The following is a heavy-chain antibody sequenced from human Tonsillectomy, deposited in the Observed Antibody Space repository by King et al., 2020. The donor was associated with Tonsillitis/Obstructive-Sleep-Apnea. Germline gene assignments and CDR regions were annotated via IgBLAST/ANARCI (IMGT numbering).Heavy chain of an antibody. CDR2: LSYDGSNK. V-gene: IGHV3-30*04. D-gene: IGHD6-6*01. CDR3: ARSSGGWVAARLFFDY. Sequence: VQLVESGGGVVQPGRSLRLSCAASGFTFSTYAMHWVRQAPGKGLEWVALLSYDGSNKYYVDSVKGRFTISRDKSKSTLYLQMNSLRPEDTAVYYCARSSGGWVAARLFFDYWGQGTLVTVSS. CDR1: GFTFSTYA. J-gene: IGHJ4*02.